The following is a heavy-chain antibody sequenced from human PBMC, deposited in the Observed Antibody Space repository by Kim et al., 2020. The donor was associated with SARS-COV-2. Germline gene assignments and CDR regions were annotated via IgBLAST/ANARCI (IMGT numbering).Heavy chain of an antibody. Sequence: SETLSLTCTVSGGSISSYYWSWIRQPPGKGLEWIGYIYYSGSTNYNPSLKSRVTISVDTSKNQFSLKLSSVTAADTAVYYCARHATDVLRYFDSLSWFDPWGQGTLVTVSS. CDR2: IYYSGST. J-gene: IGHJ5*02. CDR3: ARHATDVLRYFDSLSWFDP. D-gene: IGHD3-9*01. CDR1: GGSISSYY. V-gene: IGHV4-59*13.